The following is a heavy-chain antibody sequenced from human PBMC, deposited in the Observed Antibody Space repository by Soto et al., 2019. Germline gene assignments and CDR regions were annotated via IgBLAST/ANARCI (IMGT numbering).Heavy chain of an antibody. J-gene: IGHJ5*02. CDR1: GYTFTSYD. CDR2: MNPNSGNT. Sequence: ASVKVSCKASGYTFTSYDINWVRQATGQGLEWMGWMNPNSGNTGYAQKFQGRVTMTRNTSISTAYMELSSLRSEDTAVYYCARSIGYYDYIWGSYRSLFDPWGQGTLVTVSS. CDR3: ARSIGYYDYIWGSYRSLFDP. V-gene: IGHV1-8*01. D-gene: IGHD3-16*02.